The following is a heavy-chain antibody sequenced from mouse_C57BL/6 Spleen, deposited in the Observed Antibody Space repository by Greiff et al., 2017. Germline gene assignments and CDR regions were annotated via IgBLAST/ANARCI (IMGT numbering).Heavy chain of an antibody. CDR2: ISSGSSTI. CDR1: GFTFSDYG. D-gene: IGHD3-2*02. CDR3: ASQLRLRAMDY. Sequence: EVMLVESGGGLVKPGGSLKLSCAASGFTFSDYGMHWVRQAPEKGLEWVAYISSGSSTIYYADTVKGRFTISRDTAKNTLFLQMTSLRSEDTAMYYCASQLRLRAMDYWGQGTSVTVSS. V-gene: IGHV5-17*01. J-gene: IGHJ4*01.